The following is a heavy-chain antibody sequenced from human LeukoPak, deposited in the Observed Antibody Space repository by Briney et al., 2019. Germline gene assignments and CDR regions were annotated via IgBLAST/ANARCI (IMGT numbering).Heavy chain of an antibody. CDR3: ARALLRYFDNHDY. V-gene: IGHV3-30*04. Sequence: GGSLRLSCAASGFTFSSYAMHWVRPAPGKGLEWVAVISYDGSNKYYADSVKGRFTISRDNSKNMLYLQMNSLRAEDTAVYYCARALLRYFDNHDYWGQGTLVTVSS. D-gene: IGHD3-9*01. CDR1: GFTFSSYA. J-gene: IGHJ4*02. CDR2: ISYDGSNK.